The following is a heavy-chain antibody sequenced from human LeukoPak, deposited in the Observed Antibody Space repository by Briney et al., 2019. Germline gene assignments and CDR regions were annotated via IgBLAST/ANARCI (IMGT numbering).Heavy chain of an antibody. V-gene: IGHV3-33*01. CDR2: VWYDGSNK. Sequence: GRSLRLSCAASGFTFSTCGMHWVRQAPGKGLEWVAAVWYDGSNKYYADSVKGRFTISRDNSKNTLYLQMNSLRADDTAVYYCARIPWVGELLGGDYWGQGTLVTVSS. CDR1: GFTFSTCG. CDR3: ARIPWVGELLGGDY. D-gene: IGHD3-10*01. J-gene: IGHJ4*02.